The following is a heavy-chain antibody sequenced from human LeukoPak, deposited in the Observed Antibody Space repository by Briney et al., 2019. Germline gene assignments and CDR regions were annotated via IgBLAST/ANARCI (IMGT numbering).Heavy chain of an antibody. D-gene: IGHD4-11*01. CDR1: GFSFNKYA. CDR3: ARGVTTAIWSSFDY. V-gene: IGHV3-23*01. Sequence: GGSLRLSCVGSGFSFNKYAASWVRQAPGKGLEWVAGMTGGGATYHADSVKGRFVISRDNSKNTVYLQMNSLRAEDTAVYYCARGVTTAIWSSFDYWGQGTLVTVSS. CDR2: MTGGGAT. J-gene: IGHJ4*02.